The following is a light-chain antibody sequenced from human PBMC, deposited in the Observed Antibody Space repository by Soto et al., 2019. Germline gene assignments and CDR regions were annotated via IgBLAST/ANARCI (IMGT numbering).Light chain of an antibody. CDR1: RSNIGAAYD. CDR2: GNN. CDR3: KSYDSSVSSSV. Sequence: QAVVTQPPSASGAPGQRITISCTGTRSNIGAAYDVTWYQQLPGTAPKLLLYGNNLRPAGVPDRFSGSKSGTSASLAIAGLQAEDEADYFCKSYDSSVSSSVFGGGTKLTVL. V-gene: IGLV1-40*01. J-gene: IGLJ3*02.